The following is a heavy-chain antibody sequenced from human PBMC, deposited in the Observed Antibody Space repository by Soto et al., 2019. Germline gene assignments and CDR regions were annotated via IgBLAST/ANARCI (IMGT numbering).Heavy chain of an antibody. J-gene: IGHJ4*02. CDR1: GGSISSSSYY. V-gene: IGHV4-39*01. Sequence: QLQLQELGPGLVKPSETLSLTCTVSGGSISSSSYYWGWIRQPPGKGLEWIGSIYYSGSTYYNPSLKSRVTLSVDTSKNQFSLKLSSVTAADTAVYYCARLYSSSWYGDYWGQGTLVTVSS. D-gene: IGHD6-13*01. CDR2: IYYSGST. CDR3: ARLYSSSWYGDY.